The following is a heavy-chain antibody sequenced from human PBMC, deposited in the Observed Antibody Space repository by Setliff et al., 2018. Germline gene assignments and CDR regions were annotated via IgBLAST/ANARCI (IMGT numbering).Heavy chain of an antibody. J-gene: IGHJ4*02. V-gene: IGHV4-39*01. CDR3: ARSPSSGAYWNPRPFYSDY. Sequence: SETLSLTCTVSGGSISSSSYYWGWIRQPPGKGLEWIGSIYYSGSTYYNPSLKSRVTMSVDTSKNQFSLKLNSVTAADTALYYCARSPSSGAYWNPRPFYSDYWGQGTLVTVSS. CDR2: IYYSGST. D-gene: IGHD1-26*01. CDR1: GGSISSSSYY.